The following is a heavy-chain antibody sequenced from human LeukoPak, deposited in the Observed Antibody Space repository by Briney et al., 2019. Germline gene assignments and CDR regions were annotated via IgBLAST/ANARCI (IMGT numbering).Heavy chain of an antibody. Sequence: GGSLRLSCAASGFTFSSYSMNWVRQAPGKGLEWGSSISSSSSYIYYADSVKGRFTISRDNAKNSLYLQMNSLRAEDTAVYYCARDGNSGYDLSYYYGMDVWGKGTTVAVSS. D-gene: IGHD5-12*01. J-gene: IGHJ6*04. CDR1: GFTFSSYS. V-gene: IGHV3-21*01. CDR2: ISSSSSYI. CDR3: ARDGNSGYDLSYYYGMDV.